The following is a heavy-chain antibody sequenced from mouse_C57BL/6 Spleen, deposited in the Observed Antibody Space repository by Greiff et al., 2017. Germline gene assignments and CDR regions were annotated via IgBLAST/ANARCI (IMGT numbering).Heavy chain of an antibody. V-gene: IGHV1-5*01. J-gene: IGHJ4*01. CDR1: GYTFTSYW. D-gene: IGHD1-2*01. Sequence: VHVKQSGTVLARPGASVKMSCKTSGYTFTSYWMHWVKQRPGQGLEWIGAIYPGNSGTSYNQKFKGKAKLTAVTSASTAYMELSSLTNEDSAVYYWTGYDGDYYAMDYWGQGTSVTVSS. CDR3: TGYDGDYYAMDY. CDR2: IYPGNSGT.